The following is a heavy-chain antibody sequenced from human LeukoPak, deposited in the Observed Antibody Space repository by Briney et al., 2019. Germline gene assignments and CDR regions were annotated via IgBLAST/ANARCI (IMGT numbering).Heavy chain of an antibody. CDR2: ISWNSGSI. J-gene: IGHJ4*02. V-gene: IGHV3-9*01. D-gene: IGHD2-2*02. CDR1: GFTFDDYA. CDR3: AKGLQKLGFCSSTSCYMATTDF. Sequence: PGRSLRLSCAASGFTFDDYAMHWVRQAPGKGLEWVSGISWNSGSIGYADSVKGRFTISRDNGENSLYLQMNRLRPDDTALYYCAKGLQKLGFCSSTSCYMATTDFWGQGTLVTVSS.